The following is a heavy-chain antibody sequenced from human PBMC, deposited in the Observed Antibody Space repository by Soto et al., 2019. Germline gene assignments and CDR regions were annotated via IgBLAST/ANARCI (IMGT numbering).Heavy chain of an antibody. J-gene: IGHJ3*02. D-gene: IGHD5-18*01. CDR1: GGSLSGYY. Sequence: QVQLQQWGAGLLKPSETLSLTCAVFGGSLSGYYWSWIRQPPGKGLEWIGEINHSGSTNYNPSLKSRVTISVDTSKNHFSLKLSSVTAADTAVYYCASCYLIPDAFDIWGQGTMVTVSS. V-gene: IGHV4-34*01. CDR3: ASCYLIPDAFDI. CDR2: INHSGST.